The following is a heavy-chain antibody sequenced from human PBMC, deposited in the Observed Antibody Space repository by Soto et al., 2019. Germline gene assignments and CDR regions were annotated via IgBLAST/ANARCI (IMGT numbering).Heavy chain of an antibody. CDR2: ISNAGSGNT. J-gene: IGHJ4*02. V-gene: IGHV1-3*01. D-gene: IGHD2-2*01. Sequence: ASVKVSGKTSGYPFPSFEVHWVRQAPGQRPEWMGGISNAGSGNTKYSQKFQDRLTITGDKRATTVYMALSSLTSEDTATYYCARESNHYQDFFQNWGQGTQVTVSS. CDR3: ARESNHYQDFFQN. CDR1: GYPFPSFE.